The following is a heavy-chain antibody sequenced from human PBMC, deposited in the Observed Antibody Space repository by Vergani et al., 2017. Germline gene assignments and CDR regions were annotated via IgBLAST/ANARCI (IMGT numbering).Heavy chain of an antibody. Sequence: QVQLQESGPGLVKPSETLTLTCDVSDSSIMTNPYWGWFRQSPGKGLEWIGCIHHSGDTHYNSSLKSRVSISIVSSSKFSLSLTSVTAADTAIYYCARHRGSGGFFPSSYFCRMVVWGHGTTVTVSS. CDR1: DSSIMTNPY. V-gene: IGHV4-38-2*01. J-gene: IGHJ6*01. CDR3: ARHRGSGGFFPSSYFCRMVV. CDR2: IHHSGDT. D-gene: IGHD3-10*01.